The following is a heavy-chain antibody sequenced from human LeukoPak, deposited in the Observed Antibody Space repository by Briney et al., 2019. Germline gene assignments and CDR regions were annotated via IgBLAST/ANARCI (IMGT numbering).Heavy chain of an antibody. V-gene: IGHV1-2*02. D-gene: IGHD3-22*01. CDR3: ARDLGVVVWYSDL. CDR2: INPNSGVT. Sequence: ASVTVSCKASGYTFTGYYMHWVRPAPGRELEWMGCINPNSGVTDYAQKFQGRVTMTRDTSISPASMELSRLRSDDTAVYYCARDLGVVVWYSDLWGRGTLVTVSS. J-gene: IGHJ2*01. CDR1: GYTFTGYY.